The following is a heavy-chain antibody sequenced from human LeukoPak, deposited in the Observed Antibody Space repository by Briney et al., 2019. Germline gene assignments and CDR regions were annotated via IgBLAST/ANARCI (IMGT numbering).Heavy chain of an antibody. D-gene: IGHD3-9*01. J-gene: IGHJ4*02. V-gene: IGHV3-23*01. Sequence: GGSLRLSCAASGFTFSNYAVTWVRQAPGKGLEWVSIIDGSGTNTYYADSVKGRFTISRDNSKNTLYLQMNSLGAEDTAVYYCAKKVSGYYSFDYWGQGTLVTVSS. CDR1: GFTFSNYA. CDR2: IDGSGTNT. CDR3: AKKVSGYYSFDY.